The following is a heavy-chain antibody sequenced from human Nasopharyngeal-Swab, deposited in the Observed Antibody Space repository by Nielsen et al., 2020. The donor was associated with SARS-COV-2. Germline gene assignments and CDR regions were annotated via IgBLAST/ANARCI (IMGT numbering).Heavy chain of an antibody. V-gene: IGHV1-18*01. CDR2: ISAYNGNT. CDR3: ARENIVVVPAATYYYGMDV. CDR1: GYTFTSYG. D-gene: IGHD2-2*01. Sequence: ASVKVSCKASGYTFTSYGISWVRQAPGQGLEWMGWISAYNGNTNYAQKLQGRVTMTTDTSTSTAYMELRSLRSDDTAVDYCARENIVVVPAATYYYGMDVWGQGTTVTVSS. J-gene: IGHJ6*02.